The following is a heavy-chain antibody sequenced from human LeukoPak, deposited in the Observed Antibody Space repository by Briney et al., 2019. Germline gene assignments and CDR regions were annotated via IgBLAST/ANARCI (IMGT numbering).Heavy chain of an antibody. Sequence: GGSLRLSCAASGFTFSDYYMSWIRQAPGKGLEWVSYISSSGSTIYYADSVKGRFTISRDNAKSSLYLQMNSLRAEDTAVYYCARAPYDFWSGYYNDYWGQGTLVTVSS. CDR2: ISSSGSTI. V-gene: IGHV3-11*01. CDR1: GFTFSDYY. D-gene: IGHD3-3*01. CDR3: ARAPYDFWSGYYNDY. J-gene: IGHJ4*02.